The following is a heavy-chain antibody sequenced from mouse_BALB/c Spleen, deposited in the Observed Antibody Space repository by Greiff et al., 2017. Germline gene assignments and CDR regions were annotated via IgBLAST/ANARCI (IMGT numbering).Heavy chain of an antibody. Sequence: VQLQQSGAELAKPGASVKMSCKASGYTFTSYWMHWVKQRPGQGLEWIGYINPSTGYTEYNQKFKDKATLTADKSSSTAYMQLSSLTSEDSAVYYCARSPYDYDAFYYAMDYWGQGTSVTVSS. CDR3: ARSPYDYDAFYYAMDY. J-gene: IGHJ4*01. D-gene: IGHD2-4*01. V-gene: IGHV1-7*01. CDR2: INPSTGYT. CDR1: GYTFTSYW.